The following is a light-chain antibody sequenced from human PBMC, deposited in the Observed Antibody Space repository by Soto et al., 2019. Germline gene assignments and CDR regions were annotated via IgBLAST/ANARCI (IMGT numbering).Light chain of an antibody. CDR1: QTVSRH. CDR3: QQRSNSSST. CDR2: DTS. J-gene: IGKJ1*01. V-gene: IGKV3-11*01. Sequence: EIVLTQSPATLSLSPGERATLSCRASQTVSRHLSWYQQKPGQAPRLLIYDTSNRATGIPARFSGSGSGPDFTLTISGLQTEDFAFYYCQQRSNSSSTFAQGTKVEI.